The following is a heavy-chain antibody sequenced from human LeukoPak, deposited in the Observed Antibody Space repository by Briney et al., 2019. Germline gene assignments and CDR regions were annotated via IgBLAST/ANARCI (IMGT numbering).Heavy chain of an antibody. D-gene: IGHD6-13*01. CDR3: ARVEYSSSALGWFDP. Sequence: ASVKVSCKASGYTFTGYYMHWVRQAPGQGLEWMGWINPNSGGTNYAQKFQGRVTMTRDTSISTAYMELRRLRSDDTAVYYCARVEYSSSALGWFDPWGQGTLVTVSS. CDR1: GYTFTGYY. J-gene: IGHJ5*02. CDR2: INPNSGGT. V-gene: IGHV1-2*02.